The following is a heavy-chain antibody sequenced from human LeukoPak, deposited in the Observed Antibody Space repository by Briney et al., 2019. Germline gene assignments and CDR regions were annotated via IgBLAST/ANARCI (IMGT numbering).Heavy chain of an antibody. J-gene: IGHJ4*02. Sequence: ASVKVSCKVSGYTLTELSMHWVRQAPGKGLEGMGGCDLEDGETIYAQKFQGRVTMTEDTSTDTAYMELSSLRSEDTAVYYCATGTSYLVISSQEYYFDYWGQGTLVTVSS. D-gene: IGHD2-21*01. CDR1: GYTLTELS. CDR3: ATGTSYLVISSQEYYFDY. V-gene: IGHV1-24*01. CDR2: CDLEDGET.